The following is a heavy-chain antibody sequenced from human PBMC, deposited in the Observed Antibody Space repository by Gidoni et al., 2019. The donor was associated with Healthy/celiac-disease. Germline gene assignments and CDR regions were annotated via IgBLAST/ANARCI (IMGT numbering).Heavy chain of an antibody. CDR1: GFHFSSYA. J-gene: IGHJ4*02. Sequence: QVPLVESGGCVVQPGRSRRLYCAASGFHFSSYAMHWVRQSPGKGLAWVAFISYDGSNKYYADSGKGLFTISRDNSKNTLYLQMNSLRAEDTAVYYCARDPPEMYGGGGNIDYWGQGTLVTVSA. V-gene: IGHV3-30-3*01. CDR3: ARDPPEMYGGGGNIDY. D-gene: IGHD2-15*01. CDR2: ISYDGSNK.